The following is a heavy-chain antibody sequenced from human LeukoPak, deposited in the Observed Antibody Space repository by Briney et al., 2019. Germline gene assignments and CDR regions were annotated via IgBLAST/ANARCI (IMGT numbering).Heavy chain of an antibody. D-gene: IGHD4-23*01. V-gene: IGHV1-3*01. CDR3: AKETDYGGNLDH. Sequence: ASVKVSCKASGYTFTSYAIHWVRQAPGQRLEWMGWINAGNGNTKYSQKFQGRVTITRDTSASTAYMELSSLRSEDTAVYYCAKETDYGGNLDHWGQGTPVTVSS. CDR1: GYTFTSYA. CDR2: INAGNGNT. J-gene: IGHJ4*02.